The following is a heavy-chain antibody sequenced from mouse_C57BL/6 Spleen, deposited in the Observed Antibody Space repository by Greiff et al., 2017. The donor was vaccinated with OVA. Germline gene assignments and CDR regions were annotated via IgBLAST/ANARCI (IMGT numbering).Heavy chain of an antibody. Sequence: QVHVKQPGAELVMPGASVKLSCKASGYTFTSYWMYWVKQRPGQGLEWIGEIDPSDSYTNYNHKFKGKSTLTVDKSSSTAYMQLSSLTSEDSAVYYCARGDYGNYFYYARDYWGQGTSVTVSS. CDR3: ARGDYGNYFYYARDY. CDR1: GYTFTSYW. CDR2: IDPSDSYT. J-gene: IGHJ4*01. D-gene: IGHD2-1*01. V-gene: IGHV1-69*01.